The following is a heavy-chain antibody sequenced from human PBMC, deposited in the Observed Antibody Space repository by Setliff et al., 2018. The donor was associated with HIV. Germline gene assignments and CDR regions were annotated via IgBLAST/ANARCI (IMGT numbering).Heavy chain of an antibody. CDR1: GGSINRSNYY. J-gene: IGHJ4*02. CDR3: ARLIHTGLLYFDF. D-gene: IGHD2-8*02. V-gene: IGHV4-39*02. Sequence: SETLSLTCTVPGGSINRSNYYWGWIRQTPGKGLEWIGTISYTGSTYYDPSLKSRVTISLDTSKNHFFLKLSSVTAPDTAVYFCARLIHTGLLYFDFWGLGTLVTVSS. CDR2: ISYTGST.